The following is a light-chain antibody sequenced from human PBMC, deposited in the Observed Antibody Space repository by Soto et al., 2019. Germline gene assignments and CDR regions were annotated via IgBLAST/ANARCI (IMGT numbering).Light chain of an antibody. Sequence: QSVLTQPPSVSAAPGQKVTISCSGSTSNIRNNYVSWYQQHPGTAPKLLIYDNNKRPSGIPDRFSGSKSGTSATLGITGLQTGDEAVYYCGSWDTSLSARVFGGGIKVTVL. CDR1: TSNIRNNY. CDR2: DNN. V-gene: IGLV1-51*01. J-gene: IGLJ3*02. CDR3: GSWDTSLSARV.